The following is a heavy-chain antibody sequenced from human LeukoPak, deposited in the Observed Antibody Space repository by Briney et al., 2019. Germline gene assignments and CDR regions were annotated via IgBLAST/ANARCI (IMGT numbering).Heavy chain of an antibody. J-gene: IGHJ6*03. CDR3: ATSAGDYGAGHYYYMGD. CDR1: GYTFTGYY. V-gene: IGHV1-2*02. Sequence: ASVKVSCKASGYTFTGYYFHWVRQAPGQGLEWMGWINPNTAGTNYAQKFLGGVTLTWDTSISTAYMELNRLTSDDTAVYYCATSAGDYGAGHYYYMGDWGKGTSVTVSS. D-gene: IGHD4-17*01. CDR2: INPNTAGT.